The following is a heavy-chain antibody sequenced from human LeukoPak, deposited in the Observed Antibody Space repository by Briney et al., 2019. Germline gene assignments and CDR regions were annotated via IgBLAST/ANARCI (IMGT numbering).Heavy chain of an antibody. CDR2: TYYRSKWYK. J-gene: IGHJ3*02. Sequence: LQTLSLTCAISGDSVSSNSAAWNWIRQSPSRGLEWLGRTYYRSKWYKDYAVSVKSRITINPDTSKNQFSLQLNSVTPEDTAVYYCATGYYYGSGSYYNGAFDIWGQGTMVTVSS. CDR1: GDSVSSNSAA. D-gene: IGHD3-10*01. V-gene: IGHV6-1*01. CDR3: ATGYYYGSGSYYNGAFDI.